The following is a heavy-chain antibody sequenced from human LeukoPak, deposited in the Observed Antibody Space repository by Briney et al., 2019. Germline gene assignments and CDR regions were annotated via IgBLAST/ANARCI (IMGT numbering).Heavy chain of an antibody. CDR2: IYTSGST. CDR3: ARDSSMITFGGVIVFFDY. Sequence: SETLSLTCTVSGGSISSYYWSWIRQPAGKELEWIGRIYTSGSTNYNPSLKSRVTMSVDTSKNQFSLKLSSVTAAGTAVYYCARDSSMITFGGVIVFFDYWGQGTLVTVSS. D-gene: IGHD3-16*02. J-gene: IGHJ4*02. V-gene: IGHV4-4*07. CDR1: GGSISSYY.